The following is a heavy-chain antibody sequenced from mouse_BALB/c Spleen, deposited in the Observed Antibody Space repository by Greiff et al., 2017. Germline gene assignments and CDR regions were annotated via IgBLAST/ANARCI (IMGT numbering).Heavy chain of an antibody. CDR1: GFTFSSYA. Sequence: EVKLVESGGGLAKPGGSLKLSCAASGFTFSSYAMSWVRQTPEKRLEWVATISSGGSYTYYPDSVKGRFTISRDNAKNTLYLQMSSLRSEDTAMYYCARESSQAWFAYWGQGTLVTVSA. CDR3: ARESSQAWFAY. J-gene: IGHJ3*01. V-gene: IGHV5-9-3*01. CDR2: ISSGGSYT. D-gene: IGHD1-1*01.